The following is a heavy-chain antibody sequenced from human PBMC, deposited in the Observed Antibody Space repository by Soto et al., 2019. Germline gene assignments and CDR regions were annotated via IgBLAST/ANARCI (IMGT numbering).Heavy chain of an antibody. CDR3: ERTGVADAFEI. CDR2: IYPRDSDT. J-gene: IGHJ3*02. CDR1: GFSFTSYW. D-gene: IGHD3-3*01. Sequence: GSLKISCKGSGFSFTSYWIGWVRQVPGKGLECMGIIYPRDSDTRYNPSFQGQVTISVDESINTAYLQWNSLKTSDTAMYYCERTGVADAFEIWGQGTMVTVSS. V-gene: IGHV5-51*01.